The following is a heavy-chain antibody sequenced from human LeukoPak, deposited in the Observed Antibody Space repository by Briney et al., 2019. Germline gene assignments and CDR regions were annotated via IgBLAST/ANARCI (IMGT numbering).Heavy chain of an antibody. CDR3: ATDRSCYDYYYYYYMDV. D-gene: IGHD2-15*01. CDR1: EFTFSSYE. J-gene: IGHJ6*03. Sequence: GGSLRLSCAASEFTFSSYEMNWIRQARGKGGEWVSYISSSGSTIYYADSVKGRFTISRDYARTSLYLQMNCLSAETTSVYYFATDRSCYDYYYYYYMDVWGKGTTVTVSS. V-gene: IGHV3-48*03. CDR2: ISSSGSTI.